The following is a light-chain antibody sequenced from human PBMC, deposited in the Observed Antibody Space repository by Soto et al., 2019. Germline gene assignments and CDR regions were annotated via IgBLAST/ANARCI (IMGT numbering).Light chain of an antibody. Sequence: EIVLTHSPCTLSLSPVERAARSCSASQSVSSSSLAWYQQKRGQAPRLLIHDASSRATGIPDRFSGSGSGTDFTLTISRLEPEDFAVYYCQQYGASPRTFGQGTKVDIK. CDR3: QQYGASPRT. CDR2: DAS. V-gene: IGKV3-20*01. J-gene: IGKJ1*01. CDR1: QSVSSSS.